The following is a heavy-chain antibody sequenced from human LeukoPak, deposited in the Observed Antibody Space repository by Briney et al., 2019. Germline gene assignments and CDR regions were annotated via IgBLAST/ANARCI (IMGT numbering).Heavy chain of an antibody. J-gene: IGHJ6*02. CDR2: INHSGST. V-gene: IGHV4-39*07. D-gene: IGHD2-2*03. Sequence: SETLSLTCTVSGGSISSGGYYWSWIRQPPGKGLEWIGEINHSGSTNYNPSLKSRVTISVDTSKNQFSLKLSSVTAADTAVYYCASGYCSSTSCPRGFGLDVWGQGTTVTVSS. CDR3: ASGYCSSTSCPRGFGLDV. CDR1: GGSISSGGYY.